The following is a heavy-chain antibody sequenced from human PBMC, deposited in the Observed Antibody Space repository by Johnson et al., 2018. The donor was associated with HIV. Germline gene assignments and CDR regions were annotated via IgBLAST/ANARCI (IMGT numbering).Heavy chain of an antibody. CDR1: GFTFSSYW. CDR3: VRRPFGAAPGADAFDI. D-gene: IGHD6-13*01. CDR2: IKQDGSEK. Sequence: VQLVESGGGVVQPGGSLRLSCAASGFTFSSYWMSWVRQAPGKGLEWVANIKQDGSEKYYVDSVKGRFTISRDNAKNSLYLQMNSLRADDTAVYYCVRRPFGAAPGADAFDIWGQGTMVTVSS. J-gene: IGHJ3*02. V-gene: IGHV3-7*02.